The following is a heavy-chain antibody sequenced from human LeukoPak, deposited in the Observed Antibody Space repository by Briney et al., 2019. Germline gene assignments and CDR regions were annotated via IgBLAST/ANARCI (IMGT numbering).Heavy chain of an antibody. CDR3: ARDSGRYGQWLPTDY. V-gene: IGHV3-30-3*01. Sequence: PGGSLRLSCAASGFTFSNFAMHWVRQAPGKGLEWVAVISYDGSNKNYADSVKGRFTISRDNSKNTLYLQVSSLRPEDTAVYYCARDSGRYGQWLPTDYWGQGTLVTVSS. J-gene: IGHJ4*02. D-gene: IGHD3-10*01. CDR1: GFTFSNFA. CDR2: ISYDGSNK.